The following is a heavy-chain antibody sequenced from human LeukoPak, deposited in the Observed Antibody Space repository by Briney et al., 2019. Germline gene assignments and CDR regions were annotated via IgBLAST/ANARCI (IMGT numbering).Heavy chain of an antibody. CDR3: LQYNWNWAYDY. V-gene: IGHV3-7*03. CDR1: GFTFSSFW. J-gene: IGHJ4*02. CDR2: IKQDESEK. D-gene: IGHD1-7*01. Sequence: GGSLRLSCAASGFTFSSFWMSWVRQAPGKGLEWVANIKQDESEKYYVDSVKGRFTISRDNTKNSLYLHMNSLRADDTAVYYCLQYNWNWAYDYWGQGTLVTVSS.